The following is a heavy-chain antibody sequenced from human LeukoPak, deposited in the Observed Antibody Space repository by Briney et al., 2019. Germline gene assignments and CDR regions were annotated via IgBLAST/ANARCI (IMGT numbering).Heavy chain of an antibody. J-gene: IGHJ5*02. V-gene: IGHV1-2*02. CDR3: VRYRRYCSGGSCSWFDP. CDR2: INPNSGGT. Sequence: ASVKVSCKASGYTFIGYFIHWVRQAPGQGLEWMGWINPNSGGTNYAQMFQGRVTMTRDTSISTGYMELRRLTSDDTAVYYCVRYRRYCSGGSCSWFDPWGQGTLVTVSS. CDR1: GYTFIGYF. D-gene: IGHD2-15*01.